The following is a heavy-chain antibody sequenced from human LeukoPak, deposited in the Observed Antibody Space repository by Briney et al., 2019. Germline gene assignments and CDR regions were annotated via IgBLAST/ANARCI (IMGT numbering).Heavy chain of an antibody. D-gene: IGHD3-22*01. J-gene: IGHJ4*02. CDR1: GFTFSSYW. CDR2: IKQDGSEK. CDR3: ARANHADSSGYDQFEGFDY. Sequence: GGSLRLSCAASGFTFSSYWMSWVRQAPGKGLEWVANIKQDGSEKYYVDSVKGRFTISRDNAKNSLYLQMNSLRAEDTAVYYCARANHADSSGYDQFEGFDYWGQGTLVTVSS. V-gene: IGHV3-7*01.